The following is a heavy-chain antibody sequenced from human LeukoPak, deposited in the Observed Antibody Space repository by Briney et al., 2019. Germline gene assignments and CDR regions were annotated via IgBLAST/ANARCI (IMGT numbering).Heavy chain of an antibody. CDR3: AKDVVGYDSSGYYFTNPGYFDY. CDR2: ISYDGSNK. CDR1: GFTFSSYG. V-gene: IGHV3-30*18. Sequence: PGRSLRLSCAASGFTFSSYGMPWVCQAPGKGLEWVAVISYDGSNKYYADSVKGRFTISRDNSKNTLYLQMNSLRAEDTAVYYCAKDVVGYDSSGYYFTNPGYFDYWGQGTLVTVSS. J-gene: IGHJ4*02. D-gene: IGHD3-22*01.